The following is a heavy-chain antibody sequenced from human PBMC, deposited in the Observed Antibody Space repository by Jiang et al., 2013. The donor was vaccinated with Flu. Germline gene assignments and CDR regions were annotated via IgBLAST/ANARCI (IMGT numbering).Heavy chain of an antibody. D-gene: IGHD3-3*01. CDR3: ARDRILKGYDFPTGFDY. J-gene: IGHJ4*02. CDR1: GGTFSSYA. Sequence: EVKKPGSSVKVSCKASGGTFSSYAISWVRQAPGQGLEWMGIINPSGGSTSYAQKFQGRVTMTRDTSTSTVYMELSSLRSEDTAVYYCARDRILKGYDFPTGFDYWGQGTLVTVSS. CDR2: INPSGGST. V-gene: IGHV1-46*01.